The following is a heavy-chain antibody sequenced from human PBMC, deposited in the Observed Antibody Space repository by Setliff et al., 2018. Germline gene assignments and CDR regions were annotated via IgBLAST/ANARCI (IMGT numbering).Heavy chain of an antibody. Sequence: GASVKVSCKASGGTFSSYGISWVRRAPGQGLEWMGGTIPMFGTTDYARKFQGRVTIITDESTSTAYMQLSSLGSVDTAVYYCVREGVDSRSSTDYRYYMDVWGKGTTVTVSS. CDR3: VREGVDSRSSTDYRYYMDV. J-gene: IGHJ6*03. D-gene: IGHD3-22*01. V-gene: IGHV1-69*05. CDR2: TIPMFGTT. CDR1: GGTFSSYG.